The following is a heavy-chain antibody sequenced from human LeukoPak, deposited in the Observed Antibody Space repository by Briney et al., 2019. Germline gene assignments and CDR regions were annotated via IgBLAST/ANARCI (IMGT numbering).Heavy chain of an antibody. D-gene: IGHD2-21*01. CDR2: ISHSGST. CDR1: SYSISSVYD. V-gene: IGHV4-38-2*02. J-gene: IGHJ4*02. Sequence: SETLSLTCTVSSYSISSVYDGGWIRQPPGKGLEWIATISHSGSTYYTPSLKRRLTISLDTSKNQFSLKLSSVTAADTAVYYCARVNAPVATFDYWGQGALVTVSS. CDR3: ARVNAPVATFDY.